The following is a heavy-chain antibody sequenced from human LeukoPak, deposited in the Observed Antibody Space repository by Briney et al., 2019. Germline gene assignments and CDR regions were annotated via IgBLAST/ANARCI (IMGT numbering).Heavy chain of an antibody. V-gene: IGHV3-74*01. Sequence: AGGSLRLSCAASGIAFSNHWMHWVRQASGKGLEWVSWINNDGSYAVYADSVRARFTISRDNAKNTLYLQMNSLRPEDTAVYYCARDRPHNWFDPWGQGTLVTVSS. CDR2: INNDGSYA. CDR1: GIAFSNHW. CDR3: ARDRPHNWFDP. J-gene: IGHJ5*02.